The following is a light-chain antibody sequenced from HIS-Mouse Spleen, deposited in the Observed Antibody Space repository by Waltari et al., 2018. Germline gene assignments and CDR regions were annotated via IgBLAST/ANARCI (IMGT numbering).Light chain of an antibody. J-gene: IGKJ4*01. Sequence: EIVLTQSPATLSLSPEEIATLSCRASQSVSSYLACYQQKPGQAPRLLIYDASNRATGIAARFSGSWSGTDFTLTIGSLEPEDFAVYYCHQRSNWLTFGGGTKVEIK. V-gene: IGKV3-11*01. CDR2: DAS. CDR1: QSVSSY. CDR3: HQRSNWLT.